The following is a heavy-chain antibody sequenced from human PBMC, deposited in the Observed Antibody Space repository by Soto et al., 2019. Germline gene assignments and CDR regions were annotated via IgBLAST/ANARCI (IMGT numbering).Heavy chain of an antibody. J-gene: IGHJ6*02. CDR3: AKDSTVTTSLYFYYYGFDV. Sequence: GGSLRLSCTASGFTFNHYAMSWVRQAPGKGLEWVSAVSGRGGSTKYADSVKGRLIISRDNSNSTLYLQMDSLRGEDTAVYYCAKDSTVTTSLYFYYYGFDVWGQGTTVTVSS. CDR2: VSGRGGST. CDR1: GFTFNHYA. D-gene: IGHD4-17*01. V-gene: IGHV3-23*01.